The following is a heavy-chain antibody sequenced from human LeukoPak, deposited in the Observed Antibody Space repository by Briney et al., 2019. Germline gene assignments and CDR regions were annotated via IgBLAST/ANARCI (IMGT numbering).Heavy chain of an antibody. CDR3: ARRRAEGGSNGLYNWFDP. D-gene: IGHD6-13*01. CDR1: GDSINDYY. Sequence: SETLSLTCTVSGDSINDYYWGWIRQPPGKGLEWIGYIYFTGSTRYNPSLESRVTISVDTSKNQFSLKLSSVTAADTAVYYCARRRAEGGSNGLYNWFDPWGQGTLVTVSS. V-gene: IGHV4-59*08. CDR2: IYFTGST. J-gene: IGHJ5*02.